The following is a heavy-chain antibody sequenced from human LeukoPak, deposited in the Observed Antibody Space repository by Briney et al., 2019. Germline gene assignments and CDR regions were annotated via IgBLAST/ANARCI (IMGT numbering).Heavy chain of an antibody. CDR2: IYHSGST. J-gene: IGHJ5*02. Sequence: SQTLSLTCAVSGGSISSGGYSWSWIRQPPGKGLEWIGYIYHSGSTYYNPSLKSRVTISVDRSKNQFSLKLSSVTAADTAVYYCASTLAAAGENWFDPWGQGTLVTVSS. CDR3: ASTLAAAGENWFDP. V-gene: IGHV4-30-2*01. CDR1: GGSISSGGYS. D-gene: IGHD6-13*01.